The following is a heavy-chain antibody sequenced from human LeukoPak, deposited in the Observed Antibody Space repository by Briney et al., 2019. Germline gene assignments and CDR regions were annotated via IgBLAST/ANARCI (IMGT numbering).Heavy chain of an antibody. V-gene: IGHV4-34*01. CDR2: INHSGST. CDR1: GGSFSGYC. CDR3: ARIELRFLEWLFPKYGMDV. Sequence: SETLSLTCAVYGGSFSGYCWSWIRQPPGKGLEWIGEINHSGSTNYNPSLKSRVTISVDTSKNQFSLKLSSVTAADTAVYYCARIELRFLEWLFPKYGMDVWGQGTTVTVSS. D-gene: IGHD3-3*01. J-gene: IGHJ6*02.